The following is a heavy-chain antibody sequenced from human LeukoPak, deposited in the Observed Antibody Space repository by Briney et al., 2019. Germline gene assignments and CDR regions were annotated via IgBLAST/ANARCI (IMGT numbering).Heavy chain of an antibody. CDR1: GASVSSDRFY. Sequence: SETLSLTCTVSGASVSSDRFYWTWVRQPAGKGLEWIGRIKSSNTNYNPSLKSRVSISLDTSTNEFSLKLSSVTAADTAVYYCASDLFRSSTVVTPASFDYWGQGTLVTVSS. D-gene: IGHD4-23*01. V-gene: IGHV4-61*02. J-gene: IGHJ4*02. CDR3: ASDLFRSSTVVTPASFDY. CDR2: IKSSNT.